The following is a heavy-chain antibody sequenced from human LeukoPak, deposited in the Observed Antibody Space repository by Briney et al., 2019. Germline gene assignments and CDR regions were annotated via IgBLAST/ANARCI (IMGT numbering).Heavy chain of an antibody. D-gene: IGHD3-22*01. V-gene: IGHV4-59*01. CDR2: IYYSGST. CDR1: GGSFSGYC. J-gene: IGHJ4*02. Sequence: SETLSLTCAVYGGSFSGYCWSWIRQPPGKGLEWIGYIYYSGSTNYNPSLKSRVTISVDTSKNQSSLKRSSVTAADTAVYYCARDGDYYDSSGYCFDYWGQGTLVTVSS. CDR3: ARDGDYYDSSGYCFDY.